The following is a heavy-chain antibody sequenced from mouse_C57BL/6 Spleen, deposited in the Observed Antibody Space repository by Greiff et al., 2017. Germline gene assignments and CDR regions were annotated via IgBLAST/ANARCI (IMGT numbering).Heavy chain of an antibody. CDR2: ISYDGSN. CDR3: ARDPDGYYTWFAY. CDR1: GYSITSGYY. D-gene: IGHD2-3*01. V-gene: IGHV3-6*01. J-gene: IGHJ3*01. Sequence: ESGPGLVKPSQSLSLTCSVTGYSITSGYYWNWIRQFPGNKLEWMGYISYDGSNNYNPSLKNRISITRDTSKNQFFLKLNSVTTEDTATYYCARDPDGYYTWFAYWGQGTLVTVSA.